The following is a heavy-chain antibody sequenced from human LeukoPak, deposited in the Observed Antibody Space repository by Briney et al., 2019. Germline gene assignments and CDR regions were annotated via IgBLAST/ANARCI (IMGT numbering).Heavy chain of an antibody. CDR2: IYYRGST. Sequence: SEPLSLTCTVSGGSISSYYWSWIRQPPGKGLEWIGYIYYRGSTNYNPSLKSRVTIPVDTSKNQFSLKLSSVTAADTAVYYCARAQIYGSGSYFVDYWGQGTLVTVSS. CDR3: ARAQIYGSGSYFVDY. J-gene: IGHJ4*02. D-gene: IGHD3-10*01. CDR1: GGSISSYY. V-gene: IGHV4-59*01.